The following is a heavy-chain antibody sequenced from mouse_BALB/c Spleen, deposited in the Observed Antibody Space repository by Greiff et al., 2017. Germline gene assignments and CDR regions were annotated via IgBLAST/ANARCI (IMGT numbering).Heavy chain of an antibody. J-gene: IGHJ4*01. CDR2: ILPGSGST. Sequence: QVQLKQSGAELMKPGASVKISCKATGYTFSSYWIEWVKQRPGHGLEWIGEILPGSGSTNYNEKFKGKATFTADTSSNTAYMQLSSLTSEDSAVYYCASGYYGNYYAMDYWGQGTSVTVSS. V-gene: IGHV1-9*01. D-gene: IGHD2-1*01. CDR1: GYTFSSYW. CDR3: ASGYYGNYYAMDY.